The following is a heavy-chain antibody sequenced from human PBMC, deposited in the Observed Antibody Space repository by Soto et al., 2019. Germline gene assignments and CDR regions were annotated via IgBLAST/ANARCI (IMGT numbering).Heavy chain of an antibody. J-gene: IGHJ4*02. CDR3: ARGGGNFDT. CDR1: GFTFSGYW. CDR2: IKKDGSEK. Sequence: EVQLVESGGGLVQSGGSLRLSCAGSGFTFSGYWMSWVRQGPRKGLEWVANIKKDGSEKNYVDSVKGRFTVSRDNAKNSLYLQMDSLRAEDSAVNYCARGGGNFDTWGQGTLITVSS. V-gene: IGHV3-7*01.